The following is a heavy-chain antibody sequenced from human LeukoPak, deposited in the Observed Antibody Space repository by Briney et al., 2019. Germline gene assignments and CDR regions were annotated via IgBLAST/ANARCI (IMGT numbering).Heavy chain of an antibody. D-gene: IGHD3-16*02. V-gene: IGHV4-39*07. Sequence: PSETLSLTCTVSGGSISSGSYYWGWIRQPPGKGLEWIGNIYYSGSTYYNPSLESRVTISVDTSKNQFSLKLSSVTAADTAVYYCARAAAAFGGVIVRWFDPWGQGPWSPSLQ. CDR3: ARAAAAFGGVIVRWFDP. CDR2: IYYSGST. J-gene: IGHJ5*02. CDR1: GGSISSGSYY.